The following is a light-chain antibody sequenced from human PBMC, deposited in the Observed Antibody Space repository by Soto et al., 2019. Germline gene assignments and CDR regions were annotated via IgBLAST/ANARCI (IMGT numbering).Light chain of an antibody. CDR2: GVT. CDR3: QSYDGYDQV. Sequence: QSALTQPASVSGSPGQSITISCTGTSTDIGGYNYVSWYQQHPGQAPKLMIYGVTNRPSGVSNRFSGSKSGNTASLTISGLQTEDEADYYCQSYDGYDQVFGGGTKLTVL. J-gene: IGLJ3*02. V-gene: IGLV2-14*01. CDR1: STDIGGYNY.